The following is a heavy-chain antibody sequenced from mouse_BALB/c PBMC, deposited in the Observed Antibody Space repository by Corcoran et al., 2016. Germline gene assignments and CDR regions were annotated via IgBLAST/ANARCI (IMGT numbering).Heavy chain of an antibody. J-gene: IGHJ2*01. CDR3: AIYYGYY. V-gene: IGHV1-20*02. CDR1: GYPFTGYF. Sequence: EVQLQQSGPELVKPGASVKISCKASGYPFTGYFMNWVMKSHGKSRGWIGRINPYNGDTFYNQKFKGKATLTVDKSSSTAHMEVRSLASEDSAVYYCAIYYGYYWGQGTTLTVSS. CDR2: INPYNGDT. D-gene: IGHD1-2*01.